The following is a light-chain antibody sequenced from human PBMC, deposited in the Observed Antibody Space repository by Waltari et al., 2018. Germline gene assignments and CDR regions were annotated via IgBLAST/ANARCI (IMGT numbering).Light chain of an antibody. Sequence: QSALTQPASVSGSPGQSLTVSCTGTSSDVGGYNHVPWYQQHPGKAPKLMIYDVSERPSGVSKRFSGSKSGNTASLTSSGLQAEDEADYYCSSYTSSSTFSVVFGGGTKLTVL. CDR2: DVS. J-gene: IGLJ2*01. V-gene: IGLV2-14*01. CDR1: SSDVGGYNH. CDR3: SSYTSSSTFSVV.